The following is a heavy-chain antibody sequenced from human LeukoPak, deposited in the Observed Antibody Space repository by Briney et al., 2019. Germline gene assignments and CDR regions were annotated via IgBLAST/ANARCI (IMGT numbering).Heavy chain of an antibody. CDR1: GFTFSTYW. D-gene: IGHD6-13*01. J-gene: IGHJ4*02. V-gene: IGHV3-7*01. CDR3: ARDIEAAGLFFDY. CDR2: IHPDGNEK. Sequence: GGSLRLSCTASGFTFSTYWMSWVRQTPGKGLEWVANIHPDGNEKYHVGSVKGRFTISRDNAKNSLYLQMNSLRVEDTAVYYCARDIEAAGLFFDYWGRGTLVTVSS.